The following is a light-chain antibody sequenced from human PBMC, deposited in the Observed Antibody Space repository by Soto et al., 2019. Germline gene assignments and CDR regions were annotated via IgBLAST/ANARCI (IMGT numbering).Light chain of an antibody. CDR3: QQYNIYPLT. Sequence: DVQMTQSPSSLSASVGDRVTITCRASQDINSWLAWYQQKPGNAPKSLLHAASSLQTGVPSRFIGSTLRPDFTLTISNLQPEDSATYYCQQYNIYPLTFGGGTKGEIK. V-gene: IGKV1D-16*01. CDR1: QDINSW. CDR2: AAS. J-gene: IGKJ4*01.